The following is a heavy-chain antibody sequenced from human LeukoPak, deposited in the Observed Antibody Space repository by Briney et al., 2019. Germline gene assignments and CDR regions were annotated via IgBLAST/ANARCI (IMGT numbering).Heavy chain of an antibody. CDR2: INHSGST. V-gene: IGHV4-34*01. CDR3: ARGLSSSPNFDY. J-gene: IGHJ4*02. CDR1: GGSFSGYY. Sequence: SETLSLTCAVYGGSFSGYYWSWIRQPPGKGLEWIGEINHSGSTNYNPSLKSRVTISVDTSKNQFSLKLSSVTAADTAVYYCARGLSSSPNFDYWGQGTLVTVSS. D-gene: IGHD6-6*01.